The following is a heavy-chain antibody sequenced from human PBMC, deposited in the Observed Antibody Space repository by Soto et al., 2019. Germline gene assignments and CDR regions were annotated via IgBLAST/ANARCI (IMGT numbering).Heavy chain of an antibody. D-gene: IGHD2-15*01. V-gene: IGHV5-51*01. CDR2: TYPGDSDT. J-gene: IGHJ3*02. CDR3: AGLSMTSRLGYCSGGSCPTDAFDI. Sequence: GESLKISCKGSGYSFTSYWIGWVRQMPGKGLEWMGITYPGDSDTRYSPSFQGQVTISADKSISTAYLQWSSLKASDTAMYYCAGLSMTSRLGYCSGGSCPTDAFDIWGQGTMVTVSS. CDR1: GYSFTSYW.